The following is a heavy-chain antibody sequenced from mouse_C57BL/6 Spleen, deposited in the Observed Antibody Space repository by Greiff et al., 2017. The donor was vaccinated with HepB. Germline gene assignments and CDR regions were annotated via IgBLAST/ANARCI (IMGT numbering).Heavy chain of an antibody. CDR3: AGHVYYFDY. Sequence: EVQVVESGGDLVKPGGSLKLSCAASGFTFSSYGMAWVRQTPDKRLEWVATISSGGSYTYYPDSVKGRFTISRDNAKNTMYLQMSSLKSEDTAMYYIAGHVYYFDYWGQGTTLTVSS. CDR2: ISSGGSYT. V-gene: IGHV5-6*01. J-gene: IGHJ2*01. CDR1: GFTFSSYG.